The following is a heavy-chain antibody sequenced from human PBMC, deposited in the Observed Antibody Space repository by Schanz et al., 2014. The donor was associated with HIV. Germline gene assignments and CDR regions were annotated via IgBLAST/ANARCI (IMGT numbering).Heavy chain of an antibody. J-gene: IGHJ4*02. CDR3: ARGGYDSGRPFMPFEY. CDR2: IYSNGDT. V-gene: IGHV4-59*01. CDR1: GFTFNNYA. D-gene: IGHD3-22*01. Sequence: VQLLDSGGGLVQPGGSLRLSCVASGFTFNNYAMTWVRQAPGKGLEWIGYIYSNGDTNYNPSLKSRVTISLDTSKKQFSLKLTSVTAADTAVYFCARGGYDSGRPFMPFEYWGQGSLVTVSS.